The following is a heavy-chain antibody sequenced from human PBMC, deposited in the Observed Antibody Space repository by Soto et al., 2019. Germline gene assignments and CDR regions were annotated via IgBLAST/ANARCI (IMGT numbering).Heavy chain of an antibody. CDR1: GYTFASYG. CDR2: ISAYNGNT. Sequence: GXSVKVSCKASGYTFASYGMSWVRQAPGQGIERMGWISAYNGNTNYAQKLQGRVTMTTDTSTSTAYMELRSLRSDDTAVYYCARVGIFLYGVWDYYYYGISFSGQRTTVTVSS. D-gene: IGHD3-3*02. J-gene: IGHJ6*02. V-gene: IGHV1-18*01. CDR3: ARVGIFLYGVWDYYYYGISF.